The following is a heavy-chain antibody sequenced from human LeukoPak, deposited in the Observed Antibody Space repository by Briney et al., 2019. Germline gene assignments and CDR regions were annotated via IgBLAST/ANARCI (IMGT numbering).Heavy chain of an antibody. CDR2: ISGSGGST. Sequence: GGSLRPSCAASGFTFSSYSMNWARQAPGKGLEWVSAISGSGGSTYYADSVKGRFTISRDNSKNTLYLQMNSLRAEDTAVYYCAKSGYSYGPYFDYWGQGTLVTVSS. CDR3: AKSGYSYGPYFDY. V-gene: IGHV3-23*01. D-gene: IGHD5-18*01. CDR1: GFTFSSYS. J-gene: IGHJ4*02.